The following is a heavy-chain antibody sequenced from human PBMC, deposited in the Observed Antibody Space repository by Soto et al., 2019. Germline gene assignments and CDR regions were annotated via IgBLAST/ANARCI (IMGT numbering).Heavy chain of an antibody. D-gene: IGHD2-2*01. J-gene: IGHJ6*02. V-gene: IGHV1-69*12. CDR2: IIPIFGTT. CDR3: ACQIVLVPAAMREYYYYGMDV. Sequence: QVQLVQSGAEVTKPGSSVKVSCKASGGTFSSYAISWVRQAPGQGLEWMGGIIPIFGTTNYAQKFHGRVTITADESTSTAYMELSSLRSEDTAVYYCACQIVLVPAAMREYYYYGMDVWGQGTTVTVSS. CDR1: GGTFSSYA.